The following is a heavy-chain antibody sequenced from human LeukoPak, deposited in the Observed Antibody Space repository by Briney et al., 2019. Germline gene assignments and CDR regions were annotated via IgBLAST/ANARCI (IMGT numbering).Heavy chain of an antibody. V-gene: IGHV3-11*04. Sequence: PGGSLRLSCGASEFTFSDYYMSWIRQAPGKGLEWLSYISATGGTTYYADSVRGRFLISRDNTKNSLYLQMNSLRAEDTAVYYCARFEGRDDYKRFLDYWGQGTLVTVSS. CDR3: ARFEGRDDYKRFLDY. CDR1: EFTFSDYY. D-gene: IGHD5-24*01. J-gene: IGHJ4*02. CDR2: ISATGGTT.